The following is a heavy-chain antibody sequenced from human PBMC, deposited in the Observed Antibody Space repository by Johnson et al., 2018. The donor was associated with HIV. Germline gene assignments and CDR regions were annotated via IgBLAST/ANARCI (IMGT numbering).Heavy chain of an antibody. CDR3: ARGGITMIVVVISPPDAFDI. V-gene: IGHV3-30*02. CDR2: IRYDGSNK. J-gene: IGHJ3*02. Sequence: VQLVESGGGVVQPGGSLRLSCAASGFTFSSYGMHWVRQAPGKGLEWVAFIRYDGSNKYYADSVKGRFTISRDISKNTRYLQMNSLRAEDTAVYYCARGGITMIVVVISPPDAFDIWGQGTMVTVSS. CDR1: GFTFSSYG. D-gene: IGHD3-22*01.